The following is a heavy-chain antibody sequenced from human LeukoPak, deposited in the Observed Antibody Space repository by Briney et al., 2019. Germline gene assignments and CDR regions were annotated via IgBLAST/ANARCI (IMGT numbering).Heavy chain of an antibody. CDR2: IWNDGGNK. J-gene: IGHJ4*02. Sequence: QAGGSLRLSCAASGFTFSTYGMRWVRQAPGKGLEWVAVIWNDGGNKYYVDSVKGRFTISRDNSKNTLYLQMNSLRAEDTAVYYCARGSVNLDYWGQGTLVTVSS. V-gene: IGHV3-33*01. CDR1: GFTFSTYG. D-gene: IGHD4-17*01. CDR3: ARGSVNLDY.